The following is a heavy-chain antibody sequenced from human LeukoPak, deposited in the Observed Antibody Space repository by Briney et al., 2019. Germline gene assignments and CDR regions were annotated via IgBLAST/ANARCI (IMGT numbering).Heavy chain of an antibody. CDR2: ISAYNGNT. CDR1: GYTFSGYY. V-gene: IGHV1-18*01. D-gene: IGHD3-10*01. CDR3: ARDQLWHDAFDI. Sequence: ASVKVSCKASGYTFSGYYIHWVRQAPGQGLEWMGWISAYNGNTNYAQKLKGRVTMTTDTSTSTAYMELRSLRSDDTAVYYCARDQLWHDAFDIWGQGTMVTVSS. J-gene: IGHJ3*02.